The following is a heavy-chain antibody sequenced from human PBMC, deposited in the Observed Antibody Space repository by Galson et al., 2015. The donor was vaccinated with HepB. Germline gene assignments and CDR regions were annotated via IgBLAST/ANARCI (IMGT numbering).Heavy chain of an antibody. Sequence: QSGAEVKKPGESLRISCKGSGYSFTSYWISWVRQMPGKGLEWMGRIDPSDSYTNYSPSFQGHVTISADKSISTAYLQWSSLKASDTAMYYCARRGGYCSSTSCYGPSDYYDSSGYENWFDPWGQGTLVTVSS. J-gene: IGHJ5*02. V-gene: IGHV5-10-1*01. CDR2: IDPSDSYT. CDR1: GYSFTSYW. CDR3: ARRGGYCSSTSCYGPSDYYDSSGYENWFDP. D-gene: IGHD2-2*01.